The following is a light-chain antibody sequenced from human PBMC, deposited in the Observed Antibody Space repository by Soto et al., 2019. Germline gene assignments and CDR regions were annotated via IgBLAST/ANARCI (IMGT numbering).Light chain of an antibody. CDR3: RGYAGGNIRI. J-gene: IGLJ2*01. V-gene: IGLV2-8*01. Sequence: QSALTQPPSASGSPGQSVTISCSGSGGDIGRYDFVSWYQQYPGKVPKLLIYEVDKRPSGVPDRLSGSKSGDRDSLTVSGLRPEDEADYHCRGYAGGNIRIFGGGTKLTVL. CDR1: GGDIGRYDF. CDR2: EVD.